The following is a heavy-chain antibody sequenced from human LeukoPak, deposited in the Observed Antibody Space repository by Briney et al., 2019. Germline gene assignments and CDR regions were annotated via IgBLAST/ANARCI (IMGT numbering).Heavy chain of an antibody. D-gene: IGHD4-23*01. J-gene: IGHJ6*01. Sequence: PSETLSLTCAVYGGSFSGYYWSWIRQPPGKGLEWIGYIHYSGSTNYSPSLKSRVTISIDTSKNQLSLKLTSMTAADTAVYYCARELGATVVNYGMDVWGQGTTDTVSS. CDR1: GGSFSGYY. V-gene: IGHV4-59*01. CDR3: ARELGATVVNYGMDV. CDR2: IHYSGST.